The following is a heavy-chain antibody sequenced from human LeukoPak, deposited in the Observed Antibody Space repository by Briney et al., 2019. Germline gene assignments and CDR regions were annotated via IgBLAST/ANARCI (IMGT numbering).Heavy chain of an antibody. CDR2: MNPNSGNT. V-gene: IGHV1-8*03. Sequence: ASVKVSCKASGYTFTSYDINWVRQATGQGLEWMGWMNPNSGNTGYAQKFQGRVTITRNTSISTAYMELSSLRSEDTAVYYCARVSMTTVTTRWGMDYYYYYYMDVRGKGTTVTVSS. CDR3: ARVSMTTVTTRWGMDYYYYYYMDV. CDR1: GYTFTSYD. J-gene: IGHJ6*03. D-gene: IGHD4-17*01.